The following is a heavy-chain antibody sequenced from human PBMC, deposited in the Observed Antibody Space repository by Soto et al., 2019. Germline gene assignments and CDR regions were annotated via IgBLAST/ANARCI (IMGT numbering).Heavy chain of an antibody. J-gene: IGHJ5*02. D-gene: IGHD3-16*01. CDR3: ATRGMYRNWFDP. CDR2: IGGSGDSP. CDR1: GFIFSTYA. V-gene: IGHV3-23*01. Sequence: EVQLLESGGGLVQPGGSLRLSCAASGFIFSTYAMSWVRQAPGKGLEWVSAIGGSGDSPYYADSVKGRFTISRDNSKNTLYLQMNSLTADDTDVYYCATRGMYRNWFDPWGQGTLVTVSS.